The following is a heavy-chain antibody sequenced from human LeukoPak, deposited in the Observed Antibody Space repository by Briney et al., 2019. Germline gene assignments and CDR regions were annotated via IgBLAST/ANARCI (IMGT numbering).Heavy chain of an antibody. CDR2: ISGSGGST. D-gene: IGHD3-22*01. CDR3: ARKSYYGSSGYYYFDC. CDR1: GFTFSSYA. V-gene: IGHV3-23*01. J-gene: IGHJ4*02. Sequence: GGSLRLSCAASGFTFSSYAMNWVRQAPGKGLGWVSGISGSGGSTYYADSVKGRFTISRDNSKNTLYLQMNSLRAEDTAVYYCARKSYYGSSGYYYFDCWGLGTLVTVSS.